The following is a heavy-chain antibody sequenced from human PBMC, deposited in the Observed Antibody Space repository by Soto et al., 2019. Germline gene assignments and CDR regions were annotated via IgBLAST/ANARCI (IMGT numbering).Heavy chain of an antibody. CDR2: ISAYNGNT. J-gene: IGHJ3*02. V-gene: IGHV1-18*01. Sequence: QVQLVQSGAEVKKPGASVKVSCKASGYTFTSYGISWVRQAPGQGLEWMGWISAYNGNTNYAQKLQGRVTMTTDTTTSTAYMELRRLRSDNTAVYYCASIVVVPAAMTHAFDIWGQGTMVTVSS. D-gene: IGHD2-2*01. CDR1: GYTFTSYG. CDR3: ASIVVVPAAMTHAFDI.